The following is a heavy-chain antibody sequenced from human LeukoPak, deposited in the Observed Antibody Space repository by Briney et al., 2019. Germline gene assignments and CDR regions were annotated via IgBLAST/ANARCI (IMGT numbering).Heavy chain of an antibody. D-gene: IGHD5-24*01. CDR1: GFTFSSYS. V-gene: IGHV3-21*01. CDR2: ISSSSSYI. CDR3: ARDVRDGYNRDYFDY. Sequence: PGGSLRLSCAASGFTFSSYSMNWVRQAPGKGLEWVSSISSSSSYIYYADSVKGRFIISRDNAKNSLYLQMNSLRAEDTAVYYCARDVRDGYNRDYFDYWGQGTLVTVSS. J-gene: IGHJ4*02.